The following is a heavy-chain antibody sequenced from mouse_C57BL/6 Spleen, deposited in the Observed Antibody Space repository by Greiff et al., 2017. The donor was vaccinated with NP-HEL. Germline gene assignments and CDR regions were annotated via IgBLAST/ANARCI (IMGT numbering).Heavy chain of an antibody. CDR3: ARHPPTTVVGHYYAMDY. Sequence: DVQLVESGGDLVKPGGSLKLSCAASGFTFSSYGMSWVRQTPDKRLEWVATISSGGSYTYYLDSVKGRFTISRDNAKNTLYLQMSSLKSEDTAMYYSARHPPTTVVGHYYAMDYWGQGTSVTVSS. CDR2: ISSGGSYT. CDR1: GFTFSSYG. V-gene: IGHV5-6*01. D-gene: IGHD1-1*01. J-gene: IGHJ4*01.